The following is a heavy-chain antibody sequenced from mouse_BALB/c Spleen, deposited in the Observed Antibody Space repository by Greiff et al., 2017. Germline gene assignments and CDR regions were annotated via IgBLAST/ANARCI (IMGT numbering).Heavy chain of an antibody. Sequence: EVMLVESGGGLVKPGGSLKLSCAASGFAFSSYDMSWVRQTPEKRLEWVAYISSGGGSTYYPDTVKGRFTISRDNAKNTLYLQMSSLKSEDTAMYYCARHRGDGSYAMDYWGQGTSVTVSS. D-gene: IGHD2-3*01. CDR1: GFAFSSYD. V-gene: IGHV5-12-1*01. CDR3: ARHRGDGSYAMDY. CDR2: ISSGGGST. J-gene: IGHJ4*01.